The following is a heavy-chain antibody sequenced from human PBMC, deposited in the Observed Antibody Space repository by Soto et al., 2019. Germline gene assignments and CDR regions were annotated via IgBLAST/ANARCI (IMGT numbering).Heavy chain of an antibody. CDR3: ARAPKVSGSSQTRPDF. V-gene: IGHV4-34*01. J-gene: IGHJ4*02. D-gene: IGHD6-6*01. CDR1: SGSFSGYY. CDR2: ISQSGNT. Sequence: PSETLSLTCSIYSGSFSGYYWSWIRQPPGKGLEWIGEISQSGNTNYSPSLKSRVSISIDTSKKQFSLNPASVSAADTAVYYCARAPKVSGSSQTRPDFWGQGTLVTVSS.